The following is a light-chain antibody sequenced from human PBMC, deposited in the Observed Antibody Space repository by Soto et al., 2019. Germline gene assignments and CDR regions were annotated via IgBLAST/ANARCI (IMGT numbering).Light chain of an antibody. CDR2: AVS. CDR3: QQSNSLPSS. J-gene: IGKJ4*01. V-gene: IGKV1-12*02. CDR1: QGVTSW. Sequence: DIQMTQSPSSVSASVGDRVTITCRASQGVTSWLAWYQLKRGQAPKLLIYAVSSMHSGVPARFSGTGSGTEFTLTISSLQPEDFAPYFCQQSNSLPSSFGGGTKLEIK.